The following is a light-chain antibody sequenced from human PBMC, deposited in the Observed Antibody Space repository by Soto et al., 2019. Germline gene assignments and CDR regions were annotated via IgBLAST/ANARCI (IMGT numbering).Light chain of an antibody. CDR2: AES. J-gene: IGKJ1*01. V-gene: IGKV1-8*01. CDR1: QSISSY. CDR3: QRDYSNRQT. Sequence: IGLTLSPSSXSAATPYRVPIPCRASQSISSYLNWYKQKKGKQXTXXLYAESTLKSGVPSRLRGSGSGNDFTINISGMQSEDFETYYCQRDYSNRQTVGEGTQVDI.